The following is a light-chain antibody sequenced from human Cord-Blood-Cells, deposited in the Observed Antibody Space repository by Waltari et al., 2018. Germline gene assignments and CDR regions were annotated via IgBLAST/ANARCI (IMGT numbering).Light chain of an antibody. CDR2: DVS. V-gene: IGLV2-14*01. Sequence: QSALTQPASVSGSPGQSITISCTGTSSDVGAYNYVSWYQQHPGKAPTLMIYDVSKRPSGVSNRFSGSKSGNTASLTISGLQAEDEADYYCSSYTSSSTYVFGTGTKVTVL. J-gene: IGLJ1*01. CDR1: SSDVGAYNY. CDR3: SSYTSSSTYV.